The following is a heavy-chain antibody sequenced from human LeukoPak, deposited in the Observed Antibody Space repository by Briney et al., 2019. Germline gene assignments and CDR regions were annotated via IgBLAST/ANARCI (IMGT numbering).Heavy chain of an antibody. CDR3: AREVGLRGGKSFHY. CDR2: IIPIFGTA. J-gene: IGHJ4*02. Sequence: GASVKVSCKASGGTFSSYAISWVRQAPGQGLEWMGGIIPIFGTANYAQKFQGRVTITADKSTSTAYMELSSLRSEDTAVYYCAREVGLRGGKSFHYWGQGTLVTLSS. CDR1: GGTFSSYA. V-gene: IGHV1-69*06. D-gene: IGHD1-26*01.